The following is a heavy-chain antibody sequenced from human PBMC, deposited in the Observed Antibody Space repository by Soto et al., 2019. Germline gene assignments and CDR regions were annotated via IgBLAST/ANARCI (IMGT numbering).Heavy chain of an antibody. CDR2: IYYSGST. V-gene: IGHV4-39*01. J-gene: IGHJ4*02. D-gene: IGHD2-2*01. Sequence: SETLSLTCTVSGGSISSSSYYWGWIRQPPGKGLEWIGSIYYSGSTYYNPSLKSRVTISVDTSKNQFSLKLSSVTAADTAVYYCARHRGYGYCISTSCSDFDYWGQGTLVTVS. CDR1: GGSISSSSYY. CDR3: ARHRGYGYCISTSCSDFDY.